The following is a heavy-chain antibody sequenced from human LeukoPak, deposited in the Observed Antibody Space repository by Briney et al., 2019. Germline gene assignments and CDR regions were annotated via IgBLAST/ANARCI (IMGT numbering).Heavy chain of an antibody. D-gene: IGHD2-15*01. CDR3: AQKGGTDH. J-gene: IGHJ4*02. V-gene: IGHV3-48*02. CDR2: ISSSSGAI. Sequence: GGSLRLSCAASGFSFSRFGMNWVRQAPGKGLEWISYISSSSGAIYYADSVKGRFTVSRDNAKNSLYLQMSSLRDEDTAIYYCAQKGGTDHWGQGTLVTVSS. CDR1: GFSFSRFG.